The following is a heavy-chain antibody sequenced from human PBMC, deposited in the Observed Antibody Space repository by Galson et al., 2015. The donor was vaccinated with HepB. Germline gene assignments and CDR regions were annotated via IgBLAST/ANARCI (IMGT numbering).Heavy chain of an antibody. J-gene: IGHJ4*02. D-gene: IGHD6-13*01. CDR1: GYTFTGYY. V-gene: IGHV1-2*04. CDR2: INPNSGGT. CDR3: ARVGSSSWYGADY. Sequence: SVKVSCKASGYTFTGYYMHWVRQAPGQGLEWMGWINPNSGGTNYAQKFQGWVTMTRDTSISTAYMELSRLRSDDTAVYYCARVGSSSWYGADYWGQGTLVTVSS.